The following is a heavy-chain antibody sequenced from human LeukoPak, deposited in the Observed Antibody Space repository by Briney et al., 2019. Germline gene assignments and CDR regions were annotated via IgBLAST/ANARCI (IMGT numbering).Heavy chain of an antibody. Sequence: SETLSLTCTVSGGSISSSSYYWGWIRQPPGKGLEWIGSIYHSGSTYYNPSLKSRVSISVDTSKNQFSLKLSSVTAADTAVYYCARAIRSGSYSNSTNYYYYMDVWGKGTTVTVSS. CDR2: IYHSGST. CDR3: ARAIRSGSYSNSTNYYYYMDV. V-gene: IGHV4-39*07. D-gene: IGHD3-10*01. J-gene: IGHJ6*03. CDR1: GGSISSSSYY.